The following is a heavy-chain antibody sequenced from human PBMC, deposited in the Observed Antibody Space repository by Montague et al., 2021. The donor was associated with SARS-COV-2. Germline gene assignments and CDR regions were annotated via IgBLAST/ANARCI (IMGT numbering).Heavy chain of an antibody. CDR3: ARVRTYDYDNSGYSDY. V-gene: IGHV4-34*01. CDR2: INHSGST. D-gene: IGHD3-22*01. Sequence: SETLSLTCAVYGGSFSDYNWSWIRQPPGKGLEWIGEINHSGSTNYNPSLKSRVTLSVDTSKNQFSLKLSSVTAADTAVYYCARVRTYDYDNSGYSDYWGQGTLVTVSS. J-gene: IGHJ4*02. CDR1: GGSFSDYN.